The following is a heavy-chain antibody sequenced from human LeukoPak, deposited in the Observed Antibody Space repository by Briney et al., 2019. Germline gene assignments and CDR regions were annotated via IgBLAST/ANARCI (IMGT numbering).Heavy chain of an antibody. CDR1: GGSSSGYY. D-gene: IGHD3-10*01. J-gene: IGHJ6*02. V-gene: IGHV4-34*01. CDR3: ARYGYYYYYGMDV. CDR2: INHSGST. Sequence: SETLSLTCAVYGGSSSGYYWSWIRQPPGKGLEWIGEINHSGSTNCNPSLKSRVTISVDTSKNQFSLKLSSVTAADTAVYYCARYGYYYYYGMDVWGQGTTVTVSS.